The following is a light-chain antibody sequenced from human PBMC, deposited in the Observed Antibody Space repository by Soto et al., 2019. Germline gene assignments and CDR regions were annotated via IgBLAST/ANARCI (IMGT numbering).Light chain of an antibody. CDR3: SSYAGSYTFYV. V-gene: IGLV2-23*01. CDR2: EGS. CDR1: SSDVGSYNL. Sequence: QSVLTQPASVSGSPGQSITISCTGTSSDVGSYNLVSWYQQHPGKAPKLIIYEGSKRPSGVSYRFSGSKSGNTASLTISGLQAEDEAGYYCSSYAGSYTFYVFGTGTKVTVL. J-gene: IGLJ1*01.